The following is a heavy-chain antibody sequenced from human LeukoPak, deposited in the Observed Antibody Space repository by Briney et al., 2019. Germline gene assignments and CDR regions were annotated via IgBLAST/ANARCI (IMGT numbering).Heavy chain of an antibody. CDR3: AKAPPGYSSYTLPAN. J-gene: IGHJ4*02. Sequence: GGSLTLSCAASGFTFSTYVMNWVSQAPGKGLEGVSAISGPGGGTYYADSVKGRFTISRDNSKNTLYLQMNSLRVEDTATYYCAKAPPGYSSYTLPANWGQGTLVTVSS. D-gene: IGHD5-12*01. CDR1: GFTFSTYV. CDR2: ISGPGGGT. V-gene: IGHV3-23*01.